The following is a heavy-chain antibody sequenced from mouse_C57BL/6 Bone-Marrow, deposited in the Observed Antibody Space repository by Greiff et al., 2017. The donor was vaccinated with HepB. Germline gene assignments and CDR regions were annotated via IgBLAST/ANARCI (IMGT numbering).Heavy chain of an antibody. J-gene: IGHJ4*01. V-gene: IGHV1-55*01. CDR3: ARDIYYGNYNYAMDD. CDR2: IYPGSGST. CDR1: GYTFTSYW. Sequence: QVQLQQPGAELVKPGASVKMSCKASGYTFTSYWITWVKQRPGQGLEWIGDIYPGSGSTNYNEKFKSKATLTVDTSSSTAYMQLSSLTSEDSAVYYCARDIYYGNYNYAMDDWGQGTSVTVSS. D-gene: IGHD2-1*01.